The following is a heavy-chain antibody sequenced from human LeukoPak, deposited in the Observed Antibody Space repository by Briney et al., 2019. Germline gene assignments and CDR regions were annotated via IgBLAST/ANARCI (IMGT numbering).Heavy chain of an antibody. J-gene: IGHJ6*03. CDR3: TRGSIAYYYMDV. CDR1: GGSFSGYY. D-gene: IGHD3-22*01. V-gene: IGHV4-34*01. Sequence: SETLSLTCAVYGGSFSGYYWSWIRQPPGKGLEWIGEINHSGSTNYNPSLKSRVTISVDTSKNQFSLKLSSVTAADTAVYYCTRGSIAYYYMDVWGKGTTVAISS. CDR2: INHSGST.